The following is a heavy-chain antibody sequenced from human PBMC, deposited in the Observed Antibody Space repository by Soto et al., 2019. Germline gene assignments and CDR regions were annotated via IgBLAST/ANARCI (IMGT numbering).Heavy chain of an antibody. Sequence: QVQLVQSGAEVKKPGASVKVSCKASGYSFTAYYMHWVRQAPGQGLEWVGWIDPKNGATDYAQKFQGRVAMTRDTSISTTDREVSRLRSDDTAVYYCARLPPPGLYCYGMDVWGQGTTVTVSS. CDR1: GYSFTAYY. CDR3: ARLPPPGLYCYGMDV. J-gene: IGHJ6*02. V-gene: IGHV1-2*02. CDR2: IDPKNGAT.